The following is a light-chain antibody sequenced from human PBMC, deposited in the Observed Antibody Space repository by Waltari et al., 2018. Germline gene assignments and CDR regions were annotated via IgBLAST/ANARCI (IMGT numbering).Light chain of an antibody. CDR1: KSNIGADFD. V-gene: IGLV1-40*01. J-gene: IGLJ2*01. CDR3: QSYDTTLSAVV. CDR2: SFS. Sequence: QSVLTQPPSVSGAPGQRVTISCSGTKSNIGADFDVHWYQQVPGTAPKLVLHSFSKRPSGASDRFSGFTSGASASLVITGLQAEDEAKYYCQSYDTTLSAVVFGGGTRLTV.